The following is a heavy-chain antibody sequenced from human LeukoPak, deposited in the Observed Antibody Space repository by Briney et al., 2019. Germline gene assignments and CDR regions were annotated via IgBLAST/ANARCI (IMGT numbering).Heavy chain of an antibody. CDR1: GGTFSSYA. CDR2: IIPILGIA. D-gene: IGHD3-22*01. J-gene: IGHJ4*02. Sequence: AASVKVSCKASGGTFSSYAISWVRQAPGQGLEWMGRIIPILGIANYAQKFQGRVTITADKSTSTAYLELRSLRSDDTAVYYCASGQWLLMTHWGQGTLVTVSS. V-gene: IGHV1-69*04. CDR3: ASGQWLLMTH.